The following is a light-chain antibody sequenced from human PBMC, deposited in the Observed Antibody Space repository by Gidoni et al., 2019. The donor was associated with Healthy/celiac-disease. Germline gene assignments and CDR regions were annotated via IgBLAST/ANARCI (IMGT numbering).Light chain of an antibody. V-gene: IGKV1-9*01. Sequence: DIQLTQSPSFLSASVGDRVTSTCRASQGISSYLAWYQQTPGPAPMLLISPASTLQSGVPSSFSGSGSGSAFTLTIRSLQPYDFATYYCQQLYSSTLTFGGGTKVEIK. CDR2: PAS. CDR3: QQLYSSTLT. CDR1: QGISSY. J-gene: IGKJ4*01.